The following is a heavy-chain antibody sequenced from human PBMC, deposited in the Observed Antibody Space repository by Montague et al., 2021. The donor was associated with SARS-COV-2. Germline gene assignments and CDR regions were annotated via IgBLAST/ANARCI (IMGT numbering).Heavy chain of an antibody. CDR3: ARVDSTIIIFGYYYYGMDV. CDR2: IYYSGST. J-gene: IGHJ6*02. Sequence: SETLSLTCTVSGGSISSSSYYWGWIRQPPGKGLEWIGSIYYSGSTYYXPSLKSRVTISVDTSKNQFSLKLSSVTAADTAVYYCARVDSTIIIFGYYYYGMDVWGQGTTVTVSS. D-gene: IGHD3/OR15-3a*01. CDR1: GGSISSSSYY. V-gene: IGHV4-39*01.